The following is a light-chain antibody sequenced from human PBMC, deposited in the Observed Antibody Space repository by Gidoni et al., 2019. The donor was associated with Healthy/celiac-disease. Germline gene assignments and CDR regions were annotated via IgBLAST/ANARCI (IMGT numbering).Light chain of an antibody. Sequence: EIAMTHSPATLSVSQGERATLSCRASQSVSSNLAWYQQRPGQAPRPRIYGASTRATVIPARVSDSGSGTEFTLNISSMKSEDFEVEYCQQYNNWTTGTFGQXTKLEIK. CDR2: GAS. CDR1: QSVSSN. V-gene: IGKV3-15*01. J-gene: IGKJ2*02. CDR3: QQYNNWTTGT.